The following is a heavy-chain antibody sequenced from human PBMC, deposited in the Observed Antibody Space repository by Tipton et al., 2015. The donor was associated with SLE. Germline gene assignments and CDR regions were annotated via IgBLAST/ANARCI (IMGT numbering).Heavy chain of an antibody. V-gene: IGHV7-4-1*02. Sequence: QLVQSGSELKKPGASVKVSCKASGYTFTNYAMNWVRQAPGQGLEWMGWINTNSGNPTYAQGFTGRFVFSLDTSVTTAYLQISSLKAGDSAVYYCGRGSIAAAGKMAYWGQGTLVTVSS. CDR3: GRGSIAAAGKMAY. D-gene: IGHD6-13*01. J-gene: IGHJ4*02. CDR2: INTNSGNP. CDR1: GYTFTNYA.